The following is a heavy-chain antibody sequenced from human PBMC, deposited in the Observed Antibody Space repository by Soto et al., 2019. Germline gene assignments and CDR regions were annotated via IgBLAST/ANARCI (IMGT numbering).Heavy chain of an antibody. V-gene: IGHV4-39*01. CDR1: GGSISSSSYY. CDR2: IYYSGST. D-gene: IGHD1-1*01. CDR3: ARRQRNWNDSPDWFDP. Sequence: SETLSLTCTVSGGSISSSSYYWGWIRQPPGKGLEWIVSIYYSGSTYYNPSLKSRVTLSVDTSKNKFSLKLSSVTAADTAVYYCARRQRNWNDSPDWFDPWGQGTLVTVSS. J-gene: IGHJ5*02.